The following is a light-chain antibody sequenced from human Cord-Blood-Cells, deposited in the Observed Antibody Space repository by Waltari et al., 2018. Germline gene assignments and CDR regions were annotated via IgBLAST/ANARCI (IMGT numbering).Light chain of an antibody. J-gene: IGKJ1*01. CDR3: QQYGSSPPWT. CDR2: GAS. CDR1: QSVSSSY. Sequence: DIVLPQSPGPLSLSPGESATLSCRASQSVSSSYLAWYQQKPGQAPRLLIYGASSRATGIPDRFSGSGSGTDFTLTISRLEPEDFAVYYCQQYGSSPPWTFGQGTKVEIK. V-gene: IGKV3-20*01.